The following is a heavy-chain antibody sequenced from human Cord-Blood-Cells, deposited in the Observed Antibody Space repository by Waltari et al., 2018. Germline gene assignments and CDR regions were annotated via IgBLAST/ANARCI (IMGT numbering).Heavy chain of an antibody. CDR1: GGPISSSSYY. CDR2: IYYSGST. J-gene: IGHJ3*02. V-gene: IGHV4-39*01. Sequence: QLQLQESAPGLLKPSETLSLTCTVSGGPISSSSYYWGWIRQPPGKGLEWIGSIYYSGSTYYNPSLKSRVTISVDTSKNQFSLKLSSVTAADTAVYYCARRIGAFDIWGQGTMVTVSS. CDR3: ARRIGAFDI.